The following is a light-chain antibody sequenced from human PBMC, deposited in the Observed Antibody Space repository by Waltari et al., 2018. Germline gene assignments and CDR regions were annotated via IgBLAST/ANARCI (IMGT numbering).Light chain of an antibody. CDR2: WAS. CDR3: QQYYSTPPYT. Sequence: DIVMTQSPDSLAVSLGERATINCKSSQSVLYSSNNKHYLAWYQQKPGQPPKLLIYWASTRESGVPDRVSGSGSGTDFTLTISSLQAEDVAVYYYQQYYSTPPYTFGQGTKLEIK. CDR1: QSVLYSSNNKHY. V-gene: IGKV4-1*01. J-gene: IGKJ2*01.